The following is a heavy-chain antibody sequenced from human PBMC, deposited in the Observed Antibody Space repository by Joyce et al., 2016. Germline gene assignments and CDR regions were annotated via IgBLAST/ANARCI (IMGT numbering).Heavy chain of an antibody. CDR1: GFIFSSKE. CDR3: ASPSCDV. CDR2: ISRSGDLI. Sequence: QLVESGGGLVQPGGSLILSCAASGFIFSSKEMNWVRQAPGKGLEWIAYISRSGDLIHYADSVRGRFTISRDNDGSSLYLQMESLRAEDTAMYYCASPSCDVWGQGSLVTVSS. J-gene: IGHJ4*02. V-gene: IGHV3-48*03.